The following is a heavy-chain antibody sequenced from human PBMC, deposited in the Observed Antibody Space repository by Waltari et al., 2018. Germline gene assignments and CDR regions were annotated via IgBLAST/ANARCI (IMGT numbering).Heavy chain of an antibody. D-gene: IGHD3-22*01. V-gene: IGHV1-46*01. Sequence: QVQLVQSGAEVKKPGASVKVSCKASGYTFTSYYMHWVRQAPGQGLEWMGIINPSGGSTSYGQKFQGRVTMTRDTSTSTVYMELSSLRSEDTAVYYCARGDYYDSSGYTYAFDIWGQGTMVTVSS. CDR3: ARGDYYDSSGYTYAFDI. CDR2: INPSGGST. J-gene: IGHJ3*02. CDR1: GYTFTSYY.